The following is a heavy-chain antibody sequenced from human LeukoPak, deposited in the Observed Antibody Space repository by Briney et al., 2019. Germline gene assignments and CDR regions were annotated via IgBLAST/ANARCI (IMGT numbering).Heavy chain of an antibody. D-gene: IGHD5-24*01. V-gene: IGHV4-38-2*02. CDR2: LHHSGTT. Sequence: SETLSLTCIVSAYSTSNDYYWDWVRQPPGKGLEWIGGLHHSGTTYYNPSLKSRVTISVDTSQKQISLKVRSVTAADTAIYFCARGPPRFVSFWGPGTLVTVFS. J-gene: IGHJ4*02. CDR1: AYSTSNDYY. CDR3: ARGPPRFVSF.